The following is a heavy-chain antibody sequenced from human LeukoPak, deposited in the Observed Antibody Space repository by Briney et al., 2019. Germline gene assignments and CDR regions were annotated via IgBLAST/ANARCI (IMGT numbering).Heavy chain of an antibody. V-gene: IGHV4-4*07. Sequence: SETLSLTCSVTGCSISGYYWSWIRQPAGKGLEWIGRIFITGKTTYNPSLESRVTISVDKSKNQFSLKLNSVTTTDTAVYYCARSPAGNSFDIWGQGTVVIVSS. CDR1: GCSISGYY. D-gene: IGHD1-14*01. CDR3: ARSPAGNSFDI. J-gene: IGHJ3*02. CDR2: IFITGKT.